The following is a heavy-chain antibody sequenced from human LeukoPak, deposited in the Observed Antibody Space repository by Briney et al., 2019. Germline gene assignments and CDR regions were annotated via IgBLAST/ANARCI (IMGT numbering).Heavy chain of an antibody. CDR3: ARVGGNSGTYLANDY. Sequence: GASVKVSCKASGFMFTGYYMHWMRQAPGQGLEWMGYIHPNSGGTKYAQKFQGRVTLTRDTSISTAYMELSSLTSVDTAVYYCARVGGNSGTYLANDYWGQGTLVTVSS. D-gene: IGHD1-26*01. V-gene: IGHV1-2*02. CDR1: GFMFTGYY. CDR2: IHPNSGGT. J-gene: IGHJ4*02.